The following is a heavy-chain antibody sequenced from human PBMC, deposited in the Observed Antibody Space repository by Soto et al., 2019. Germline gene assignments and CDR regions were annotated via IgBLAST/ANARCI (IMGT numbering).Heavy chain of an antibody. D-gene: IGHD5-12*01. J-gene: IGHJ6*02. CDR2: IYYSGST. CDR1: GGSISSYY. V-gene: IGHV4-59*01. Sequence: SETLSLTCTVSGGSISSYYWSWVRQPPGKGLEWIGYIYYSGSTNYNPSLKSRVTISVDTSKNQFSLKLSSVTAADTAVYYCARSVDIVATISALSYYYYGMDVWGQGTTVTVSS. CDR3: ARSVDIVATISALSYYYYGMDV.